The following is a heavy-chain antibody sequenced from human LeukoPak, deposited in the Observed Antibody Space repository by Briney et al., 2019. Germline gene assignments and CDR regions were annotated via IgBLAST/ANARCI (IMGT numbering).Heavy chain of an antibody. CDR2: ISSSSSYI. V-gene: IGHV3-21*01. D-gene: IGHD1-1*01. CDR3: ARDLYDNWNVDQLGFFDY. J-gene: IGHJ4*02. CDR1: GFTFSSYS. Sequence: NPGGSLRLSCAASGFTFSSYSMNWVRQAPGKGLEWVSSISSSSSYIYYADSVKGRFTISRDNAKNSLYLQMNSLRAEDTAVYYCARDLYDNWNVDQLGFFDYWGQGTLVTVSS.